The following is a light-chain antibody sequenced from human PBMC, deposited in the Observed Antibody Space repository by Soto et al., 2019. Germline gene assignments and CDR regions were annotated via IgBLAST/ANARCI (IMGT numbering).Light chain of an antibody. J-gene: IGKJ1*01. CDR1: QSVSSSY. CDR3: QQYGSSLTWT. CDR2: GAS. Sequence: EIVLTQSPGTLSFSPGERATLSCRARQSVSSSYLAWYQQKPGQAPRLLIYGASSRATGIPDRFSGSGSGTDFTLTISRLEPEDFAVYYCQQYGSSLTWTFGQGTKVDIK. V-gene: IGKV3-20*01.